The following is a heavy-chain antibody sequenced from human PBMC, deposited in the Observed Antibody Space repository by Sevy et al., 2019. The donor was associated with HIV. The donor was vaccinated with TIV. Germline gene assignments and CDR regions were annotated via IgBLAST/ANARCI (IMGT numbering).Heavy chain of an antibody. CDR1: GFTFSSYA. Sequence: GGSLRLSCAASGFTFSSYAMHWVRQAPGKGLEWVAVISYDGSNKYYADSVKGRFTISRDNSKNTLYLQMNSLRAEDTAVYYCAREDWNDLADAFDIWGQWTMVTVSS. CDR3: AREDWNDLADAFDI. CDR2: ISYDGSNK. J-gene: IGHJ3*02. D-gene: IGHD1-1*01. V-gene: IGHV3-30-3*01.